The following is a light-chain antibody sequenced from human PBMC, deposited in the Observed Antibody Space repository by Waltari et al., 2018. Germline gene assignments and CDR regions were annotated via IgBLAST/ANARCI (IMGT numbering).Light chain of an antibody. V-gene: IGKV2-28*01. CDR2: LDS. Sequence: DIVMTQSPLSLPVTPGEPASISCRSSQSLLHSNGYNFLDWFLQKPGQSPHLLIYLDSNRAYGVPDRFSGSASGTDFALKNSRVEAEDVGVYHCLQALQTPLFALGPGTKVHIK. CDR3: LQALQTPLFA. J-gene: IGKJ3*01. CDR1: QSLLHSNGYNF.